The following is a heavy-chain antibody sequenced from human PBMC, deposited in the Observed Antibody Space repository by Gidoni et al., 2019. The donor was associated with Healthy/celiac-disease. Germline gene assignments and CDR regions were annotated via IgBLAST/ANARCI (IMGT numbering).Heavy chain of an antibody. CDR1: GYSFTSYW. D-gene: IGHD3-22*01. J-gene: IGHJ4*02. V-gene: IGHV5-51*01. CDR2: IYPGDSDT. CDR3: ARDVTKYYYDSSGRGTLAYFDY. Sequence: EVQLVQSGAEVKKPGESLKISCKGSGYSFTSYWIGWLRQMPGKGLEWMGIIYPGDSDTRYSPSFQGQVTISADKSISTAYLQWSSLKASDTAMYYCARDVTKYYYDSSGRGTLAYFDYWGQGTLVTVSS.